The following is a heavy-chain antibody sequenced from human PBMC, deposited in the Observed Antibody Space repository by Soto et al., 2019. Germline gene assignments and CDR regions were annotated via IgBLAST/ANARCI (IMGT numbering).Heavy chain of an antibody. Sequence: QVHLVESGGGVVQPGRSLRLSCVASGFSFTDYSIHWVRQAPGKGLEWVAFISFDGDKKFFADSVKGRFDISRDNAKNTVYLQINSLRPEATAVFHCAVMAGLVVSDDLGLEVWGQGTTVTVSS. J-gene: IGHJ6*02. CDR1: GFSFTDYS. V-gene: IGHV3-30*09. CDR3: AVMAGLVVSDDLGLEV. D-gene: IGHD2-21*01. CDR2: ISFDGDKK.